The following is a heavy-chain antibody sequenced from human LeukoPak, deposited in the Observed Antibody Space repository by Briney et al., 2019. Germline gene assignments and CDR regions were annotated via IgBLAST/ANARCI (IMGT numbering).Heavy chain of an antibody. D-gene: IGHD3-10*01. CDR1: GGSISSYY. CDR3: ARLGFGESSFYYYGMDV. J-gene: IGHJ6*02. CDR2: IYYSGST. V-gene: IGHV4-39*01. Sequence: SETLSLTCTVSGGSISSYYWGWIRQPPGKGLEWIGSIYYSGSTYYNPSLKSRVTISVDTSKNQFSLKLSSVTAADTAVYYCARLGFGESSFYYYGMDVWGQGTTVTVSS.